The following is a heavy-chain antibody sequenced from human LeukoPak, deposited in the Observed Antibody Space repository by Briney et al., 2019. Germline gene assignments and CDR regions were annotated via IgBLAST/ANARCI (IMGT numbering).Heavy chain of an antibody. CDR3: ARHGRSAITAFDI. Sequence: SETLSLTCTVSGGSISSSSYYWGWIRQPPGKGLEWVGSIYYSGSTYYNPSLKSRITVSVDTSKKQLSLKLSSVTAADTAVYYCARHGRSAITAFDIWGLGTMAAVSS. CDR1: GGSISSSSYY. V-gene: IGHV4-39*01. D-gene: IGHD1-14*01. CDR2: IYYSGST. J-gene: IGHJ3*02.